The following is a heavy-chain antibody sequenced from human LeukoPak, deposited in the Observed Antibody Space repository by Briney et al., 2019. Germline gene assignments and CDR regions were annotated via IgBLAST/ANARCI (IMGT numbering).Heavy chain of an antibody. J-gene: IGHJ1*01. Sequence: PGGSLRLSCAASGFTFSSYAMSWVRQAPGKGLEWVSAISGSGVTTYYADSVKGRFTTSRDSSKKTLSLQMNSLRAEDTAVYFCAKSLYCGGDCYNFQDWGQGTLVTVSS. D-gene: IGHD2-21*01. CDR1: GFTFSSYA. CDR3: AKSLYCGGDCYNFQD. V-gene: IGHV3-23*01. CDR2: ISGSGVTT.